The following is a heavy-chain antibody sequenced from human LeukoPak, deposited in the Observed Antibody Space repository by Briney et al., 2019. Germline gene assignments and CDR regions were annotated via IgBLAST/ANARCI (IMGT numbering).Heavy chain of an antibody. CDR2: IYPGDSDT. Sequence: GESLKISCKGSGYRFTSYWIGWLRQKPGKGLEWMGIIYPGDSDTRYSPSFQGQVTISADKSISTAYLQWSSLKASDTAMYYCARQPEGTWFDPWGQGTLVTVSS. J-gene: IGHJ5*02. V-gene: IGHV5-51*01. D-gene: IGHD1-1*01. CDR3: ARQPEGTWFDP. CDR1: GYRFTSYW.